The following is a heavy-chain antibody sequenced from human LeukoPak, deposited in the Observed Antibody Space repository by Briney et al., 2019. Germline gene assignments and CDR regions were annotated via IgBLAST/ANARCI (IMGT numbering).Heavy chain of an antibody. V-gene: IGHV6-1*01. Sequence: SQTLSLTCAISGDSVSSNSAAWNWIRQSPSRGLEWLGRTYYRSKWYNDYAVSVKSRITINPDTSKNQFSLQLNSVTPEDTAVYYRARIGGYSSGRDFDYWGQGTLVTVSS. CDR2: TYYRSKWYN. D-gene: IGHD6-19*01. CDR3: ARIGGYSSGRDFDY. CDR1: GDSVSSNSAA. J-gene: IGHJ4*02.